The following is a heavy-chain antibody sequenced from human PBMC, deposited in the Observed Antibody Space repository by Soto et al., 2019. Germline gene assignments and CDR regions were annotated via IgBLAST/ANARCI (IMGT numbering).Heavy chain of an antibody. Sequence: QLQLQESGPGLVKPSETLSLTCTVSGGSISSSSYYWGWIRQPPGKGLEWIGSIYYSGSTYYNPSLKSRVTISVDTSKNQFSLKLSSVTAADTAVYYCARRIAVAGTCFDYWGQGTLVTVSS. CDR2: IYYSGST. J-gene: IGHJ4*02. CDR1: GGSISSSSYY. V-gene: IGHV4-39*01. CDR3: ARRIAVAGTCFDY. D-gene: IGHD6-19*01.